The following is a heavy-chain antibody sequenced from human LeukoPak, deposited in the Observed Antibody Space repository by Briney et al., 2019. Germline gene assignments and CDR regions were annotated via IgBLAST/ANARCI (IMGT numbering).Heavy chain of an antibody. CDR1: GFTFSTYW. D-gene: IGHD6-6*01. Sequence: PGGSLRLSCSASGFTFSTYWMVWVRQAPRKGLLWVSHIDSDGSRTGYADPVKGRFTMSRDNAKNTLYLQMNSLRAEDTAVYFCARAAYSSSPDYWGQGTLVTVSS. CDR3: ARAAYSSSPDY. J-gene: IGHJ4*02. CDR2: IDSDGSRT. V-gene: IGHV3-74*01.